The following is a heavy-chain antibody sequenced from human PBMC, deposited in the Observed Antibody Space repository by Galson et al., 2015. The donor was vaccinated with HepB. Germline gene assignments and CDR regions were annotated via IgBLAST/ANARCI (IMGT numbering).Heavy chain of an antibody. J-gene: IGHJ6*02. D-gene: IGHD2-2*01. CDR2: IIPLFDIT. CDR1: GGTFSNYA. V-gene: IGHV1-69*01. CDR3: ARGDIVVLPTSMPPYYGMDV. Sequence: GGTFSNYAISWVRQAPGQGLEWMGGIIPLFDITNYAQNFQDRVTLSADESTSTVYMELSSLRSEDTAMYYCARGDIVVLPTSMPPYYGMDVWGQGTTVTVSS.